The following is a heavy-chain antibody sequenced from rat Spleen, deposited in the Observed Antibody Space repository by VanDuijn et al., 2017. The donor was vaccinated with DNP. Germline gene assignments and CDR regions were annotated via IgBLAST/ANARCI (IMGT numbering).Heavy chain of an antibody. CDR2: INKDSSTI. D-gene: IGHD1-11*01. V-gene: IGHV4-2*01. CDR3: GRLGWHGWFAY. J-gene: IGHJ3*01. CDR1: GFSFNDYW. Sequence: EVQLVESGGGVVQPGRSLKLSCAASGFSFNDYWMGWVRQAPGKGLEWIGEINKDSSTINYTPSLKDKFTISRDNAQNTLYLQMSKLGSEDTATYYCGRLGWHGWFAYWGQGTLVTVSS.